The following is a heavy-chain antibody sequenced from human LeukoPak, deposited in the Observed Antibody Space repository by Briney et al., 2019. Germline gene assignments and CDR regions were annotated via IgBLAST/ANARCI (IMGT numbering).Heavy chain of an antibody. CDR1: GYTFTVYG. CDR3: GRSREGLYSGSSLDY. J-gene: IGHJ4*02. Sequence: GASVKVSCKGSGYTFTVYGFSWVRHAPGQGLEWMGWISGYNGNTNYAQKLQGRVTMTTDASTSTAYMELRSLTSDDTAVYYCGRSREGLYSGSSLDYWGQGTLVTVSS. V-gene: IGHV1-18*01. D-gene: IGHD1-26*01. CDR2: ISGYNGNT.